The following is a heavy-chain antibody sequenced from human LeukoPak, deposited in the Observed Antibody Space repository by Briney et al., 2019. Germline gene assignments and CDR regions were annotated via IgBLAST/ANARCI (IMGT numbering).Heavy chain of an antibody. J-gene: IGHJ3*01. CDR1: GYSFTSYW. V-gene: IGHV5-51*01. CDR2: INERDSDT. CDR3: ARPAIASGGLDAFDL. Sequence: KTGESLKISCKGSGYSFTSYWIGWVRQMPGKGLEWMGIINERDSDTRYSPSFLGQVTISADKSISTAYVQWSSLRASDTAIYYCARPAIASGGLDAFDLWGQGTVVTVSS. D-gene: IGHD6-13*01.